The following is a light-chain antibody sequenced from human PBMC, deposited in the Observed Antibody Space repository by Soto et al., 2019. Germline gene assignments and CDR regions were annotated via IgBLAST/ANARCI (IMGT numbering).Light chain of an antibody. J-gene: IGKJ4*01. CDR1: QSVSNN. CDR3: QQYDNWPLT. CDR2: GAS. V-gene: IGKV3-15*01. Sequence: EIVMTQSPATLSVSPGERATLSCRASQSVSNNLAWYQQKPGQAPRLLIYGASTRATGIPASFSGSGSGTEFTLTISSLQSENSVVYYCQQYDNWPLTFGGGTKVEIK.